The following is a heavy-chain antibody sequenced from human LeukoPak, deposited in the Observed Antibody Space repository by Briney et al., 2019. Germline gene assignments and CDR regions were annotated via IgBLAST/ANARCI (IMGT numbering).Heavy chain of an antibody. CDR3: AKDLTYYYGLGSSANAFDI. J-gene: IGHJ3*02. CDR1: GFTFSSYA. Sequence: GGSLRLSCAASGFTFSSYAMSWVRQAPGKGLEWVSGISGSGDYTYYADSLKGRFTISRDNSKNTLYLQMNSLRAEDTALYYCAKDLTYYYGLGSSANAFDIWGQGTMVTVSS. CDR2: ISGSGDYT. V-gene: IGHV3-23*01. D-gene: IGHD3-10*01.